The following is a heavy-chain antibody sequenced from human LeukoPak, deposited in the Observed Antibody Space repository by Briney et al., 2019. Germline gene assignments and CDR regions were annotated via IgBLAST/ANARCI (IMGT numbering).Heavy chain of an antibody. D-gene: IGHD3-22*01. V-gene: IGHV4-34*01. Sequence: PSETLSLTCAVYGGSFSGYYWSWIRQPPGKGLEWIGEINHSGSTNYNPSLKSRVTISVDTSKNQFSLKLSSVTAADTAVYYCARQRLYYDSSGYPDYWGQGTLVTVSS. J-gene: IGHJ4*02. CDR2: INHSGST. CDR3: ARQRLYYDSSGYPDY. CDR1: GGSFSGYY.